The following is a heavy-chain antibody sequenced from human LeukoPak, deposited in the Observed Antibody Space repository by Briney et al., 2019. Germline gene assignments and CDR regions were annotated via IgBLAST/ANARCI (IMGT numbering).Heavy chain of an antibody. D-gene: IGHD2-15*01. Sequence: ASVKVSCKASGYTFTGYYIHWVRQAPGQGPEWMGRINPNSGDTNYAQNFQGRVTMTRDTSISTVYMEMSRLRSNDTAVYYCARAMVVVLSELDAFDLWGQGKMVTVSP. CDR3: ARAMVVVLSELDAFDL. CDR2: INPNSGDT. CDR1: GYTFTGYY. V-gene: IGHV1-2*06. J-gene: IGHJ3*01.